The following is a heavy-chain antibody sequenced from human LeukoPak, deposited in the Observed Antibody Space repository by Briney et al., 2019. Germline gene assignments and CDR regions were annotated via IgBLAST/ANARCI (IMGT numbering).Heavy chain of an antibody. J-gene: IGHJ4*02. CDR2: IYPGDSDT. CDR3: ARQITDQSSGYDSIDY. V-gene: IGHV5-51*01. Sequence: GESLKISFKASGYRFTTYWIGWVRQMPGKGLEWMGIIYPGDSDTRYSPSFEGRVTISADKSITTAYLQWSSLKASDTAMYYCARQITDQSSGYDSIDYWGQGTLVTVSS. CDR1: GYRFTTYW. D-gene: IGHD5-12*01.